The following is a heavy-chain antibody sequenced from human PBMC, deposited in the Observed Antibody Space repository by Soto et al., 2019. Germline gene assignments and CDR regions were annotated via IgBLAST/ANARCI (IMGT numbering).Heavy chain of an antibody. D-gene: IGHD1-26*01. CDR1: GDSISSGNYY. J-gene: IGHJ4*02. CDR2: IFYSGTT. Sequence: QVQLQESGPGLVKPSQTLSLTCTVSGDSISSGNYYWSWFRQLPGKGLEWIGYIFYSGTTYYNPSLKSRVSISVDTSKNQFSLKLDSVTAADTAVYHCARLYSGSFLFDFWGQGSLVIVSS. V-gene: IGHV4-30-4*08. CDR3: ARLYSGSFLFDF.